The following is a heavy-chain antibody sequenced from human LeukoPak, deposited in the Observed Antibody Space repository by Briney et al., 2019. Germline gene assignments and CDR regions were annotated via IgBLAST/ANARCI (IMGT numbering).Heavy chain of an antibody. CDR3: SRGGAPAGYAYDI. Sequence: GGSLRLSCATPGFTFSNFDLHWVRQATGEGLEWVSAIGTAGDTYYPDSVKGRFTISRDNAKNSFYLQMNNLRAGDTAVYYCSRGGAPAGYAYDIWGHGTVVTVPS. CDR2: IGTAGDT. D-gene: IGHD6-13*01. V-gene: IGHV3-13*01. CDR1: GFTFSNFD. J-gene: IGHJ3*02.